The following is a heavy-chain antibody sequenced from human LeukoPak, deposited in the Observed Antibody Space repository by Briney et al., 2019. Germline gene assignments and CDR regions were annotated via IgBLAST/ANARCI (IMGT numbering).Heavy chain of an antibody. V-gene: IGHV3-7*04. CDR2: IKQDGSEK. D-gene: IGHD2-15*01. CDR3: ARYPRDCSGGTCYSYYFFDY. CDR1: GFTFSSYW. Sequence: GGSLRLSCAASGFTFSSYWMSWVRQAPGKGLEWVANIKQDGSEKYYVDSVKGRFTISRDNAKNSLYLQMNSLRAEDTAVYYCARYPRDCSGGTCYSYYFFDYWGQGTLVTVSS. J-gene: IGHJ4*02.